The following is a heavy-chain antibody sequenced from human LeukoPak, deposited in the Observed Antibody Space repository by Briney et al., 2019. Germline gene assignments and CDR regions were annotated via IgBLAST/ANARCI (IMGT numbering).Heavy chain of an antibody. CDR1: VFTFNSYA. CDR2: ISGSGGST. J-gene: IGHJ4*02. D-gene: IGHD4-17*01. CDR3: AKDGIHDYGDYVFSN. V-gene: IGHV3-23*01. Sequence: PGASLRLSCAASVFTFNSYAMRGARQARGKGLEWGSAISGSGGSTYYADSVKGRFTIYRDNSKNTLYLQMNSLRAQDTAVYYCAKDGIHDYGDYVFSNWGQGTQVTVSS.